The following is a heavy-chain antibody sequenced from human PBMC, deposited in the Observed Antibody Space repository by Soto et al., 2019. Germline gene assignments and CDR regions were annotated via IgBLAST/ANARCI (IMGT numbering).Heavy chain of an antibody. CDR3: ATFYVKSYYYGMDV. V-gene: IGHV1-18*01. CDR2: ISAYNGNT. D-gene: IGHD3-16*01. CDR1: GYTFTSYG. J-gene: IGHJ6*02. Sequence: QVQLVQSGAEVKKPGASVKVSCKASGYTFTSYGISWVRQAPGQGLEWMGWISAYNGNTNYAQKLQDRVTMTTDTATTTAYMELRSLRSDDTAVYYCATFYVKSYYYGMDVWGQGTTVTVSS.